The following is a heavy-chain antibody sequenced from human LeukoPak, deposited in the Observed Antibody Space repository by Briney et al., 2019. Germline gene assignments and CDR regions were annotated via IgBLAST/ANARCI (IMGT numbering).Heavy chain of an antibody. D-gene: IGHD5-24*01. CDR2: ISYDGSNK. CDR3: ARVADGDKYGGRDY. V-gene: IGHV3-30-3*01. J-gene: IGHJ4*02. Sequence: QSGGSLRLSCAASGFTFSSYAMHWVRQAPGKGLEWVAVISYDGSNKYYADSVKGRFTISRDNAKDTLYLQMNSLRVEDTAVYYCARVADGDKYGGRDYWGQGALVIVSS. CDR1: GFTFSSYA.